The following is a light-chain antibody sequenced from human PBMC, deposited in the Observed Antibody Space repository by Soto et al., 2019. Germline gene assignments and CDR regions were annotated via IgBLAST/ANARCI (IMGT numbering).Light chain of an antibody. J-gene: IGLJ1*01. CDR1: SSDVGGHNY. CDR2: DVS. Sequence: QYALTQPASLSGSPGQSITISCTGTSSDVGGHNYVSWYQQHPGKAPKLMIYDVSNRPSGVSNRFSGSKSGNTASLTISGLQAEDEADYYCSSYRASSTTHYVFGTGTKLTVL. V-gene: IGLV2-14*03. CDR3: SSYRASSTTHYV.